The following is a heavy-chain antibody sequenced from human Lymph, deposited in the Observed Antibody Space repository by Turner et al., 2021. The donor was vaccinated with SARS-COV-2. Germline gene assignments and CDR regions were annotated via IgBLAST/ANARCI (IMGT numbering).Heavy chain of an antibody. CDR1: GGSLSSNA. CDR2: IIANCGTA. J-gene: IGHJ4*02. D-gene: IGHD2-15*01. Sequence: QAQLVQPGAAVKLPCSALNVSRKASGGSLSSNAISWVRQAPGQGLEGMGGIIANCGTANYAQKFKGRVTITADKSKNTAYMKVSSLRSEDTAVYYCARGVAYCSGSSCDRKGFDKWGQGTLVTVSS. V-gene: IGHV1-69*06. CDR3: ARGVAYCSGSSCDRKGFDK.